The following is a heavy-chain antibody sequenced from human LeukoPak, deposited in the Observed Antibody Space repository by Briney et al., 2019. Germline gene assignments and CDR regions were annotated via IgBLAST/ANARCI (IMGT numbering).Heavy chain of an antibody. CDR3: AKRRGDGDYRPDS. D-gene: IGHD4-17*01. CDR2: IHYSGNT. V-gene: IGHV4-39*01. J-gene: IGHJ5*01. CDR1: GGSISSSKYY. Sequence: SETLSLTCTVSGGSISSSKYYWGWIRQPPGKGLEWIGSIHYSGNTYYNASLKSRVTISVDTSKNQFSLTLTSVTAADTSVYYCAKRRGDGDYRPDSWGQGTLVAVSS.